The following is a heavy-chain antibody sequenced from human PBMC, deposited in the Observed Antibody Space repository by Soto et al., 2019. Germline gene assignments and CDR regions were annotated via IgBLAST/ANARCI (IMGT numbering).Heavy chain of an antibody. CDR3: AGGGQRFLDQYYLDY. CDR1: GGTFSSYA. Sequence: QVQLVQSGAAVKKPGSSVKVSCKASGGTFSSYAVSWVRQAPGQGLEWMGGIIPIFGTANYAQKFQGRVTITADESTRTAYMELSGVRSEDTAVYYCAGGGQRFLDQYYLDYWGQGTLVTVPS. V-gene: IGHV1-69*12. CDR2: IIPIFGTA. J-gene: IGHJ4*02. D-gene: IGHD3-3*01.